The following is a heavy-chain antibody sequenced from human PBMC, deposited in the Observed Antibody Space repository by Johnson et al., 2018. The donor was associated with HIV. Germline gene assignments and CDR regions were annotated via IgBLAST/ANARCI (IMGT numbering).Heavy chain of an antibody. D-gene: IGHD6-6*01. J-gene: IGHJ3*02. CDR2: ISYDGKST. CDR3: ARGWEWYSSSTLYAFDI. V-gene: IGHV3-30*04. CDR1: GFTFRSYA. Sequence: QVLLVESGGGVVQPGRSLRLSCAASGFTFRSYAMHWVRQAPGKGLEWVAVISYDGKSTYYADSVKGRFTISRDNSKNTLYLQMNSLRAEDTAGYYCARGWEWYSSSTLYAFDIWGQGTMVTVSS.